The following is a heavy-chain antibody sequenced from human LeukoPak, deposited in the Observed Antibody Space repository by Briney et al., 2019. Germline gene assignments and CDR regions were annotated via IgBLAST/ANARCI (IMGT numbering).Heavy chain of an antibody. J-gene: IGHJ4*02. CDR2: ISGSGGST. D-gene: IGHD3-3*01. CDR3: AKDQAYDFWSGYETFDY. V-gene: IGHV3-23*01. CDR1: GFTFSIYA. Sequence: PGGSLRLSCAASGFTFSIYAMSWVRQAPGKGLEWVSAISGSGGSTYYADSVKGRFTISRDNSKNTLYLQMNSLRAEDTAVYYCAKDQAYDFWSGYETFDYWGQGTLVTVSS.